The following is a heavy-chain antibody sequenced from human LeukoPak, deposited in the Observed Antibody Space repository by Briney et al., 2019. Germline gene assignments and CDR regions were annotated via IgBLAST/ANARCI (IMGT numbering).Heavy chain of an antibody. CDR2: INPNSGGT. V-gene: IGHV1-2*02. Sequence: ASVKVSCKASGYTFTGYYMHWVRQAPGQGFEWMGWINPNSGGTNYAQKFQGRVTMTRDTSISTAYMELSRLRSDDTAVYYCARTYYYDSSGYNYWGQGTLVTVSS. CDR1: GYTFTGYY. J-gene: IGHJ4*02. CDR3: ARTYYYDSSGYNY. D-gene: IGHD3-22*01.